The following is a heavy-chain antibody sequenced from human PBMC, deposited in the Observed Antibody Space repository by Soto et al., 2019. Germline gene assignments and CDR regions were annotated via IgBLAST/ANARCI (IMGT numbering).Heavy chain of an antibody. CDR2: ISYDGSNK. D-gene: IGHD6-19*01. Sequence: GGSLRLSCAASGFTFSSYGMHWVRQAPGKGLEWVAVISYDGSNKYYADSVKGRFTISRDNSKNTLYLQMNSLRAEDTAVYYCAKAGDTVAGTEYYFDYWGQGTLVTVSS. V-gene: IGHV3-30*18. CDR1: GFTFSSYG. CDR3: AKAGDTVAGTEYYFDY. J-gene: IGHJ4*02.